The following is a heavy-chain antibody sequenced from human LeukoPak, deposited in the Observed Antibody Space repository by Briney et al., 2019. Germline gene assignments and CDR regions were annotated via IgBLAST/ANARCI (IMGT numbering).Heavy chain of an antibody. CDR1: GFTFSSYS. J-gene: IGHJ4*02. D-gene: IGHD3-9*01. CDR2: ISSGSSYI. V-gene: IGHV3-21*01. Sequence: GGSLRLSCAASGFTFSSYSMNWVRQAPGKGLEWVSSISSGSSYIYYADSVKGRFTISRDNSKNTLYLQMNSLRAEDTAVYYCAKLRDYDILTGYFDYWGQGTLVTVSS. CDR3: AKLRDYDILTGYFDY.